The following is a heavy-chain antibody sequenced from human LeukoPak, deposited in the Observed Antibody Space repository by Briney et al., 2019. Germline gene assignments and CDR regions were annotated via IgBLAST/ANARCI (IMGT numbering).Heavy chain of an antibody. CDR2: IIPILGIA. CDR1: GGTFSSYA. Sequence: SVKVSCKASGGTFSSYAISWVRQAPGQGLEWMVRIIPILGIANYAQKFQGRVTITADKSTSTAYMELSSLRSEDTAVYYCASILYCGADCYSGRYFFDYWGQGTLVTVSS. V-gene: IGHV1-69*04. D-gene: IGHD2-21*02. J-gene: IGHJ4*02. CDR3: ASILYCGADCYSGRYFFDY.